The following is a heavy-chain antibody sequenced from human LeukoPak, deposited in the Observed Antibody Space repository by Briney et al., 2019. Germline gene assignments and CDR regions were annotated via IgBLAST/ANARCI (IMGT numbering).Heavy chain of an antibody. D-gene: IGHD3-3*01. Sequence: PSETLSLTCAVYGGSFSGYYWSWIRQPPGKGLEWIGEINHSGSTNYNLSLKSRITISVDTSKNQFSLKLSSVTGADTAVYYCARVGYDFWSGYCDYWGQGTLVTVSS. CDR1: GGSFSGYY. CDR2: INHSGST. V-gene: IGHV4-34*01. J-gene: IGHJ4*02. CDR3: ARVGYDFWSGYCDY.